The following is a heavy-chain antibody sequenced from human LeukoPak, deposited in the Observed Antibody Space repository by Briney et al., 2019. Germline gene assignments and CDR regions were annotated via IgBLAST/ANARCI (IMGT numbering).Heavy chain of an antibody. J-gene: IGHJ4*02. CDR1: GHTFNKPP. D-gene: IGHD6-6*01. CDR2: ISYDGSSI. CDR3: ARAPPSSPEYFDY. V-gene: IGHV3-30*04. Sequence: PGRSLRLSCAASGHTFNKPPMHWVRQAPGKGLEWVAVISYDGSSIFYVDSVKGRFTISRDNSKNTLYLQMNSLRAEDTALYYCARAPPSSPEYFDYWGQGTLVTVSS.